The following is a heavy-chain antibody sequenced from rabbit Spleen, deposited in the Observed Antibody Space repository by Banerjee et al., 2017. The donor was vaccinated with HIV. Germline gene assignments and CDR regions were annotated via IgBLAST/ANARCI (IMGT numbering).Heavy chain of an antibody. J-gene: IGHJ4*01. CDR1: GFSFGSGYY. Sequence: QSLEESGGGLVQPGGTLTLTCTGSGFSFGSGYYMCWVRQAPGKGLEWIACIYGGYSGNTYYATWAKGRFTISKTSSTTVTLQMTSLTAADTATYFCARKEDGWGPFKLWGPGTLVTVS. CDR2: IYGGYSGNT. V-gene: IGHV1S40*01. D-gene: IGHD4-1*01. CDR3: ARKEDGWGPFKL.